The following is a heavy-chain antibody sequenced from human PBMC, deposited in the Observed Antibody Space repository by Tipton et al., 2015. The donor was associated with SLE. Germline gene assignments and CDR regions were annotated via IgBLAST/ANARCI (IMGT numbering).Heavy chain of an antibody. CDR2: IYYRGST. CDR1: GDSISSHY. D-gene: IGHD3-22*01. Sequence: TLSLTCTVSGDSISSHYWSWIRQPPGKGLQWIGCIYYRGSTNYNPSLKSRVTISVDTSKNQFSLKLSSVTAADTAVYYCARIWGYYDSSVYYPDAFDIWGQGTMVTVSS. V-gene: IGHV4-59*11. J-gene: IGHJ3*02. CDR3: ARIWGYYDSSVYYPDAFDI.